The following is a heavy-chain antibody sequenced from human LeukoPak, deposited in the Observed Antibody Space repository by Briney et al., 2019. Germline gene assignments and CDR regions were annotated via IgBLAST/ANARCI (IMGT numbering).Heavy chain of an antibody. D-gene: IGHD6-13*01. CDR1: GYSFTSYW. Sequence: GEALKISCNGSGYSFTSYWIWWVLQMPGKGLEWMGIIYPGDSDTRYSPSLQGQVTISADKSINTAYLQWSSLKAADTAMYYCAGHRRERIAAAGTKTIKHERGYYYYYMDVWGKGTTVTVSS. CDR3: AGHRRERIAAAGTKTIKHERGYYYYYMDV. V-gene: IGHV5-51*01. CDR2: IYPGDSDT. J-gene: IGHJ6*03.